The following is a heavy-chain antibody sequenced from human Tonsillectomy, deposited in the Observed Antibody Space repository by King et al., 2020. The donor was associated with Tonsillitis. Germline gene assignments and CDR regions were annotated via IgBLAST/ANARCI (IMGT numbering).Heavy chain of an antibody. CDR2: ISWNSGSI. CDR3: AKPRAYSSGWFFDY. D-gene: IGHD6-19*01. CDR1: GFTFDDYA. J-gene: IGHJ4*01. Sequence: VQLVESGGGLVQPGRSLRLSCAASGFTFDDYAMHWVRQAPGKGLEWVSGISWNSGSIGYADSVKGRFTISRDNAKNSLYLQMNSLRAEDTALYYCAKPRAYSSGWFFDYWGHGTLVTVSS. V-gene: IGHV3-9*01.